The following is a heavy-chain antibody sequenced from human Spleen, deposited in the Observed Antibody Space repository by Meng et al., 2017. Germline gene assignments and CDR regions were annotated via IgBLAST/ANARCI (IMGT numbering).Heavy chain of an antibody. Sequence: ESRKISCAASGFNFSNYAMHWVRQTPGKGLEYVSAISHNGGRTYYSNSVKGRFTISRDNSKNTLYLQMNGLRAEDTAVYYCARDDVHGDYLLDYWGQGTLVTVSS. J-gene: IGHJ4*02. CDR1: GFNFSNYA. CDR2: ISHNGGRT. V-gene: IGHV3-64*01. CDR3: ARDDVHGDYLLDY. D-gene: IGHD4-17*01.